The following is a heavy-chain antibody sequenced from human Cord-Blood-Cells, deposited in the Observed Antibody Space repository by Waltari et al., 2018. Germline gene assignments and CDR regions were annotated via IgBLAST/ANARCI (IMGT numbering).Heavy chain of an antibody. J-gene: IGHJ4*02. Sequence: QVQLQESGPGLVKPSGTLSLTCAVSGGSISSSNWWSLVRPPPGKGLEWIGEIYHSGSTNYNPSLKSRVTISVDKSKNQFSLKLSSVTAADTAVYYCARDGGYCSGGSCYFDYWGQGTLVTVSS. CDR3: ARDGGYCSGGSCYFDY. V-gene: IGHV4-4*02. CDR2: IYHSGST. D-gene: IGHD2-15*01. CDR1: GGSISSSNW.